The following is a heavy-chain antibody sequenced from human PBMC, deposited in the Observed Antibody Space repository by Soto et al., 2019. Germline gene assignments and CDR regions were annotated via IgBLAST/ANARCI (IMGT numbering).Heavy chain of an antibody. Sequence: QVQLQESGPGLVKPSQTLSLICTVSGGSISGGGYYWSWIRQHPGKGLEWIGNIYYSGSTSYNPSLKSRGAISVDTSKNQFSLRLSSVTAVDTAVYYCASSMVRGVTWFDPWGQGTLVTVSS. CDR1: GGSISGGGYY. CDR3: ASSMVRGVTWFDP. J-gene: IGHJ5*02. CDR2: IYYSGST. D-gene: IGHD3-10*01. V-gene: IGHV4-31*03.